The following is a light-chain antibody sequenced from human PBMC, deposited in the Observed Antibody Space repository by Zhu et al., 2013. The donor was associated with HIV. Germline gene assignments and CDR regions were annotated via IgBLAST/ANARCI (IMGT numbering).Light chain of an antibody. CDR2: DAS. J-gene: IGKJ2*01. Sequence: DVQMTQFPSSLSASVRDRVTITCQASQDIKKFLSWFQQRPGKAPELLVHDASTLEAGVPSRFSASGSGTDFVLTISSLQSEDTGTYYCLQYDNLPYTFGQGTKVEIK. CDR3: LQYDNLPYT. CDR1: QDIKKF. V-gene: IGKV1-33*01.